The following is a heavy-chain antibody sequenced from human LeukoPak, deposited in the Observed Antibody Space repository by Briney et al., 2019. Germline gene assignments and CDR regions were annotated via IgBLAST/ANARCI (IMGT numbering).Heavy chain of an antibody. Sequence: GGSLRLSCAASGFTFSTYWMTWVRRAPGKGLEWVAHINHDGSDKYYVRSVKGRFTISRDNGKNSLYLQMNSLRAEDTAVYYCWRLRVTGYGPDNWGQGTLVTVSS. CDR2: INHDGSDK. CDR3: WRLRVTGYGPDN. D-gene: IGHD5-12*01. J-gene: IGHJ4*02. V-gene: IGHV3-7*03. CDR1: GFTFSTYW.